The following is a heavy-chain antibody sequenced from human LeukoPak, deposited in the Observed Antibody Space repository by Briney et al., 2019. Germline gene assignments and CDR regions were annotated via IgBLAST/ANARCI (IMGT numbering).Heavy chain of an antibody. V-gene: IGHV3-9*01. Sequence: GGSLRLSCAASGFTFDDYAMHWVRHAPGKGLEWVSGISWNSGSIGYADSVKGRFTISRDNAKNSLYLQMNSLRAEDTALYYCAKGQAEYFQHWGQGTLVTVSS. CDR3: AKGQAEYFQH. CDR2: ISWNSGSI. J-gene: IGHJ1*01. CDR1: GFTFDDYA.